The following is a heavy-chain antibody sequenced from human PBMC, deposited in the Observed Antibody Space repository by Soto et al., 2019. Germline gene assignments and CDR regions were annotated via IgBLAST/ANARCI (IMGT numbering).Heavy chain of an antibody. V-gene: IGHV1-18*01. CDR3: ARVGYYSDSSGYYLSFDY. Sequence: GASVKVSCKASGYTFTSYGISWVRQAPGQGLEWMGWISTYNGNTKYAQKLQGRVTMTRNTSISTAYMELSSLRSEDTAVYYCARVGYYSDSSGYYLSFDYWGQGTLVTVCS. J-gene: IGHJ4*02. D-gene: IGHD3-22*01. CDR1: GYTFTSYG. CDR2: ISTYNGNT.